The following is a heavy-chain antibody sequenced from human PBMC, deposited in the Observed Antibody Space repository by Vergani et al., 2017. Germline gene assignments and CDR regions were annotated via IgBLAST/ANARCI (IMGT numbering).Heavy chain of an antibody. CDR3: ARARYCSSTSCYTRWFDP. Sequence: QLQLQESGPGLVKPSETLSLTCTVSGGSISSSSYYWGWIRQPPGKGLEWIGSIYYSGSTYYNPSLKSRVTISVDTSKNQFSLKLSSVTAADTAVYYCARARYCSSTSCYTRWFDPWGQGTLVTVSS. CDR1: GGSISSSSYY. D-gene: IGHD2-2*02. V-gene: IGHV4-39*01. CDR2: IYYSGST. J-gene: IGHJ5*02.